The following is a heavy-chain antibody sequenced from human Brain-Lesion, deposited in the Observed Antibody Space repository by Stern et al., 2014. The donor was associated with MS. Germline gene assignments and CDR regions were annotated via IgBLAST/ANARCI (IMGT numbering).Heavy chain of an antibody. J-gene: IGHJ5*02. D-gene: IGHD5-18*01. CDR3: AKDGPALVTNWFDP. Sequence: QVQLVQSGPEVKKPGSSVQVSCKASGGTFGTYPITWLRQAPGQGLEWMGRISPNFGSPNYAQKFQGRVTITADRSTTTVYMKLSSLKSDDAAVYYCAKDGPALVTNWFDPWGRGTLVTVSS. CDR1: GGTFGTYP. V-gene: IGHV1-69*06. CDR2: ISPNFGSP.